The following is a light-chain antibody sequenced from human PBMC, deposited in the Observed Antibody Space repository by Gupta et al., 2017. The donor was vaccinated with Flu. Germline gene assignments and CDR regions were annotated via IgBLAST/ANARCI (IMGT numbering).Light chain of an antibody. Sequence: QSALTQPASVSGSPGQSITISCTGTSRDIGAYDRVSWYQQPPGTAPKLLLSEVINRTSGAPDRFSGSKAGNTASLSISGLQPEDEADYYCSSFTSNNTWVFGGGTKRTVL. CDR1: SRDIGAYDR. V-gene: IGLV2-18*02. J-gene: IGLJ3*02. CDR2: EVI. CDR3: SSFTSNNTWV.